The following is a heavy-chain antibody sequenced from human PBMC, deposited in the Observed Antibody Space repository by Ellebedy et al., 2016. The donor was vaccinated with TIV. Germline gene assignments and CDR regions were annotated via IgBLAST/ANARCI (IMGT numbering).Heavy chain of an antibody. D-gene: IGHD3-10*02. J-gene: IGHJ4*02. CDR2: IYPYDSDT. V-gene: IGHV5-51*01. Sequence: KVSCKGSGYSFTNYWIVWVRQMPGKGLEWMGIIYPYDSDTRYSPSFQGHVTISAVNSITTAYLQWSSLKASDTAMYYCASGMFAEFTFDYWGQGTLVTVSS. CDR1: GYSFTNYW. CDR3: ASGMFAEFTFDY.